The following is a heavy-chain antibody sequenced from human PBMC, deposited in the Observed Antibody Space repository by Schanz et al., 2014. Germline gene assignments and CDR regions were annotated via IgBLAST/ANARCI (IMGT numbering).Heavy chain of an antibody. Sequence: QVQLQESGPGLVKPSETLSLTCTVSGDSVNSNYWNWIRQSPGRGLEWIGHFYNPGSTNYNPSLKRRAPIQKDTPTNQVSLKLPSVTAADTAVYFCARNKYTSGWYYFDYWGQGVLVTVSS. CDR1: GDSVNSNY. J-gene: IGHJ4*02. D-gene: IGHD6-19*01. V-gene: IGHV4-59*08. CDR2: FYNPGST. CDR3: ARNKYTSGWYYFDY.